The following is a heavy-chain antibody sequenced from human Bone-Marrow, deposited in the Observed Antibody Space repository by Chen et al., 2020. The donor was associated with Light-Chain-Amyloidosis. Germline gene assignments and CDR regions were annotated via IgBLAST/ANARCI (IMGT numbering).Heavy chain of an antibody. D-gene: IGHD1-26*01. CDR1: GFTFSSYA. CDR2: ISGSGGST. CDR3: AKDFRVGATWSGDGWFDP. V-gene: IGHV3-23*01. J-gene: IGHJ5*02. Sequence: EVQLLESGGGLVQPGGSLRLSCAASGFTFSSYAMSWVRQAPGKGLEWVSAISGSGGSTYYADSVKGRFTITRDNSKNTLYLQMNSLRAEYTAVYYCAKDFRVGATWSGDGWFDPWGQGTLVTVSS.